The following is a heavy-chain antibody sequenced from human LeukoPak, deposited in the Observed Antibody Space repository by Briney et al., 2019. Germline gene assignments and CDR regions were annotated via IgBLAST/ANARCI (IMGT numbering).Heavy chain of an antibody. Sequence: GGSLRLSCAASGFTFIDYDMHWVRQVIGKGLEWVSAIGIRGDTHYSGSVKGRFTISRENAESSLYLQMNSLRAEDTAVYYCARGGIQVSGIDEFDYWGQGTLVTVS. J-gene: IGHJ4*02. CDR2: IGIRGDT. CDR1: GFTFIDYD. D-gene: IGHD6-19*01. CDR3: ARGGIQVSGIDEFDY. V-gene: IGHV3-13*01.